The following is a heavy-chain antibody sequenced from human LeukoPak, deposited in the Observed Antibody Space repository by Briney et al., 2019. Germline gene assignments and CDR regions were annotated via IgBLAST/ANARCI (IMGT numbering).Heavy chain of an antibody. CDR1: GFKFFSYF. D-gene: IGHD3-10*01. V-gene: IGHV5-51*01. J-gene: IGHJ4*02. CDR3: ARMFLLRPAYFDY. Sequence: GESLKISCQGYGFKFFSYFIAWVRLMPGKGLEWMSIIFPGDSDTRYNPFFQGQVTISADESTSTAYLQWSSLKPSDSATYYCARMFLLRPAYFDYWGQGTPVTVSA. CDR2: IFPGDSDT.